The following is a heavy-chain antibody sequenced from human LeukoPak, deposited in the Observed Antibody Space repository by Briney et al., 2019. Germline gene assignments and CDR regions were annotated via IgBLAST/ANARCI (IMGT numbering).Heavy chain of an antibody. CDR1: GGTFSSYA. CDR3: ARVGEYGDPKTPFDY. D-gene: IGHD3-16*01. CDR2: IIPIFGTA. Sequence: GASVKVSCKASGGTFSSYAISWVRQAPGQGLEWMGGIIPIFGTANSAQKYQGRVTITADESTSTAYMELSSLRSEDTAVYYCARVGEYGDPKTPFDYWYQGTVVTVSS. V-gene: IGHV1-69*13. J-gene: IGHJ4*02.